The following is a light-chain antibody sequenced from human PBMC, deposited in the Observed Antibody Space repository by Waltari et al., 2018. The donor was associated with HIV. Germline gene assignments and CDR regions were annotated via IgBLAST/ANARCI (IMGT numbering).Light chain of an antibody. J-gene: IGLJ1*01. CDR3: QSYDSSLSTYV. CDR1: KPKIGAGYN. Sequence: QSVLTQPPSVSGAPGQRVTISCTGSKPKIGAGYNVHWYQQLPGTAPKLLIYGNTNRPSGVPDRFSGSKSGTSASLAITGLQAEDEADYYCQSYDSSLSTYVFGTGTKVTVL. V-gene: IGLV1-40*01. CDR2: GNT.